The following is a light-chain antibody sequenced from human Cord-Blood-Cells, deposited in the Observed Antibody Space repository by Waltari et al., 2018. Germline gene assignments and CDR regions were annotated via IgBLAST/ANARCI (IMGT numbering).Light chain of an antibody. CDR1: SSDVGGYNY. CDR2: EVS. J-gene: IGLJ1*01. CDR3: SSYTSSSTLALYV. V-gene: IGLV2-14*01. Sequence: QSALTQPASVSGSPGQSITISCTGTSSDVGGYNYVSWYQQHPGKAPKLMIYEVSNRPSGVAKRCSGSKSGNTAALTIAGRQAEDEADYCCSSYTSSSTLALYVFGAGTKVTVL.